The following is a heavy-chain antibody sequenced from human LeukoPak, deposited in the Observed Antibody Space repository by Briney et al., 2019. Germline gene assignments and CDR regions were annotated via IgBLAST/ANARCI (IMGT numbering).Heavy chain of an antibody. D-gene: IGHD3-10*01. CDR3: LSGDY. Sequence: GGSLRLSCSASGFTFSNYAMHWVRQAPGKGLESVSAISSNRGSTYYADSVKGRFTISRDNSRNTLYLQMSSLRAEDTAVYYCLSGDYWGQGTLVTVSS. V-gene: IGHV3-64D*06. J-gene: IGHJ4*02. CDR1: GFTFSNYA. CDR2: ISSNRGST.